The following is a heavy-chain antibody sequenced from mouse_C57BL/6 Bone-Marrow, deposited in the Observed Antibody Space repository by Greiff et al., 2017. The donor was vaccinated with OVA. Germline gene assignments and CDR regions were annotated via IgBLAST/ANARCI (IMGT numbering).Heavy chain of an antibody. CDR3: ASPFYDYDGRHAMDY. V-gene: IGHV2-2*01. CDR1: GFSLTSYG. Sequence: VKLMESGPGLVQPSQSLSITCTVSGFSLTSYGVHWVRQSPGKGLEWLGVIWSGGSTDYNAAFISRLSISKDNSKSQVFFKMNSLQADDTAIYXCASPFYDYDGRHAMDYWGQGTSVTVSS. J-gene: IGHJ4*01. CDR2: IWSGGST. D-gene: IGHD2-4*01.